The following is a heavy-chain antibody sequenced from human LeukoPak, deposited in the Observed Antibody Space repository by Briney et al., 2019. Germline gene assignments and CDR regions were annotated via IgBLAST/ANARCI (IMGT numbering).Heavy chain of an antibody. J-gene: IGHJ3*02. V-gene: IGHV3-21*01. D-gene: IGHD3-16*01. CDR3: ARDPLLRGGADAFDI. CDR2: ISSSSSYI. CDR1: GFTFSSYA. Sequence: GGSLRLSCAASGFTFSSYAMSWVRQAPGKGLEWVSSISSSSSYIYYADSVKGRFTISRDNAKNSLYLQMNGLRAEDTAVYYCARDPLLRGGADAFDIWGQGTMVTVSS.